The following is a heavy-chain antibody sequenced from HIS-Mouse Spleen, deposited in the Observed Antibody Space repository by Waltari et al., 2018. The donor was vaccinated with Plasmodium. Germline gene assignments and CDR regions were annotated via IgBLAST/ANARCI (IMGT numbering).Heavy chain of an antibody. CDR2: INHSGST. J-gene: IGHJ4*02. D-gene: IGHD6-6*01. CDR3: ARDSRRGYSSSYYFDY. V-gene: IGHV4-34*01. Sequence: QVQLQQWGAGLLKPSETLSLTCAVYGGSFSGYYWSWIRQPPGTGLEWIGEINHSGSTNYNPSLKSRVTISVDTSKNQFSLKLSSVTAADTAVYYCARDSRRGYSSSYYFDYWGQGTLVTVSS. CDR1: GGSFSGYY.